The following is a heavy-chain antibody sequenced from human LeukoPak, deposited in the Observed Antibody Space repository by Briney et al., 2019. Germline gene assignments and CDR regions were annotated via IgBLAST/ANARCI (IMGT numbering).Heavy chain of an antibody. J-gene: IGHJ5*01. V-gene: IGHV4-59*01. CDR1: GSSISSYY. CDR2: IYYSGST. Sequence: SETLSLTCTVSGSSISSYYWSWIRQAPGKGLEWIGYIYYSGSTNYNPSLKSRVTISVDTSKNQFSLKLRSVTAADTAVYYCARDMFDSGSYIDSWGQGTLVTVSS. D-gene: IGHD3-10*01. CDR3: ARDMFDSGSYIDS.